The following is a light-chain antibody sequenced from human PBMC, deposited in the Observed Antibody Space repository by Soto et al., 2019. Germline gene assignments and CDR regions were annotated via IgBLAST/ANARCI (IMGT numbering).Light chain of an antibody. V-gene: IGKV1-27*01. CDR3: QHYDSDPIT. CDR2: AAS. J-gene: IGKJ5*01. CDR1: QGINNY. Sequence: DIQMAQSASSLSSSLVSRLSITCLASQGINNYLAWYQQKPGKVPKVLIYAASTLPPGVPSRFSGSGSGTDFTLTINSLQPDDIATYYCQHYDSDPITFGQGTRLEIK.